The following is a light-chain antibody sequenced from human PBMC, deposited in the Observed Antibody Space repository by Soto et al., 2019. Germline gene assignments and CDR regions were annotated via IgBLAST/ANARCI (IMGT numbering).Light chain of an antibody. Sequence: DIQMTQSPSTLSASVGDRVTITCRASQSINTWLAWYQQKPGKAPKLLIYRASTLESGVPSRYSGSGSGPDFTLTISSLQHDDFSAYYCQHYNTYSGTCRAGTKVDI. V-gene: IGKV1-5*03. CDR2: RAS. J-gene: IGKJ3*01. CDR3: QHYNTYSGT. CDR1: QSINTW.